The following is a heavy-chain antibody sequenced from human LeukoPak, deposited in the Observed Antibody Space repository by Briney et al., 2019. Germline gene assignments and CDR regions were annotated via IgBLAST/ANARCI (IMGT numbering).Heavy chain of an antibody. D-gene: IGHD1-1*01. CDR3: ARDPHLQLPGYGMDV. Sequence: GGSLRLSCAASGFTFSSYWMSWVRQAPGKGLEWVANIKQDGSEKYYVDSVKGRFTISRDNAKNSLYLQMNSLRAEDTALYHCARDPHLQLPGYGMDVWGQGTTVTVSS. V-gene: IGHV3-7*03. CDR1: GFTFSSYW. CDR2: IKQDGSEK. J-gene: IGHJ6*02.